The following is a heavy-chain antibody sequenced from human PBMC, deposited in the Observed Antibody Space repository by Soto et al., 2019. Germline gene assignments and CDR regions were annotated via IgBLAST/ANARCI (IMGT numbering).Heavy chain of an antibody. J-gene: IGHJ4*02. Sequence: SETLSLTCTVSGGSISSGAYYWGWIRQHPGKGLEWIGYAHYSGGTYYHPSLKSRVTISIDTSKKQFSLKLNSVTAADTAVYFCARSLSGFGELPDYWGQGTLVTVSS. CDR2: AHYSGGT. V-gene: IGHV4-31*03. CDR3: ARSLSGFGELPDY. D-gene: IGHD3-10*01. CDR1: GGSISSGAYY.